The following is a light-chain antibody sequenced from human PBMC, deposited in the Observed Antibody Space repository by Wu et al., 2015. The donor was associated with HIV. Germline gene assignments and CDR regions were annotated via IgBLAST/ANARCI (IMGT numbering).Light chain of an antibody. V-gene: IGKV3-20*01. J-gene: IGKJ4*01. CDR1: QRVSSTY. CDR3: QQYGSSPVT. CDR2: GAS. Sequence: EVVLTQSPGTLSLSLGERATLSCRASQRVSSTYIAWYQQKVGQSPRLLIYGASSRAAGIPDRFSGSGSGTDFTLTISGLEPEDFAVYYCQQYGSSPVTFGGGPKVEIK.